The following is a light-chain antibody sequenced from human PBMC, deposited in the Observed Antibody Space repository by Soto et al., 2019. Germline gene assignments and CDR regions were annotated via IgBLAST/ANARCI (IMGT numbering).Light chain of an antibody. V-gene: IGKV3-20*01. Sequence: ESGLTQSPGAVSLRPGERATLSCRASQSVTKYLAWHQQKPGQAPRLLIYNATNRATGIPDRFSGSGSGTDFTLTISRLEPEDFAVYYSHKSSSTPRSFDQGTKVDIK. CDR1: QSVTKY. CDR2: NAT. J-gene: IGKJ1*01. CDR3: HKSSSTPRS.